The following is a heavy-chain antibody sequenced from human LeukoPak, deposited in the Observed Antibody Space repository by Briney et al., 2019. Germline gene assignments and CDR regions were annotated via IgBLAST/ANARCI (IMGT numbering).Heavy chain of an antibody. CDR3: AKEXXXXXYGMDV. Sequence: GGSLRLSCAASGFTFSNYWIHWVRQAPGKGLVWVSRINNDGSXXIYADSVKGRFTISRDNAKNTLSLQMNSLRAEDTALYYCAKEXXXXXYGMDVWGQGTTVTVSS. J-gene: IGHJ6*02. V-gene: IGHV3-74*01. CDR2: INNDGSXX. CDR1: GFTFSNYW.